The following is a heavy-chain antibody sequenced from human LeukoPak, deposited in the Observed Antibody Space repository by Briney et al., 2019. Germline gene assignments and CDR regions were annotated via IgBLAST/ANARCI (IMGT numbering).Heavy chain of an antibody. D-gene: IGHD3-10*01. V-gene: IGHV3-7*01. J-gene: IGHJ4*02. Sequence: GGSLRLSCAASGVPISGYWMSWVRQAPGKGLEWVANIKQDASEIYYVASVRGRFTISRDNAKNSVFLQMNSLRAEDTAVYYCATDGGPFDTWGQGILVTVSS. CDR3: ATDGGPFDT. CDR1: GVPISGYW. CDR2: IKQDASEI.